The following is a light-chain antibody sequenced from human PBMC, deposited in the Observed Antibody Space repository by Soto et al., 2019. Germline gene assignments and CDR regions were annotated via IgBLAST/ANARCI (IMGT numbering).Light chain of an antibody. V-gene: IGKV3-15*01. Sequence: EIVMTQSPATLSVSAGERATLTCRASQSISSKLAWYQQKPGQAPRLLIYGASTRATGIPARFSGSGSGTEFTLTISSLQSEDFAVYYCQQYNNWPPTTFGQGTKVDIK. J-gene: IGKJ1*01. CDR1: QSISSK. CDR3: QQYNNWPPTT. CDR2: GAS.